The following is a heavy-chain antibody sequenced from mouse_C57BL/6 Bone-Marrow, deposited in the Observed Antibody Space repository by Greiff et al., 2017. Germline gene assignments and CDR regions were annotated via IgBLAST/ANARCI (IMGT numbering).Heavy chain of an antibody. J-gene: IGHJ3*01. Sequence: QVQLQQSGAELARPGASVKLSCKASGYTFTSYGISWVKQRPGQGLEWIGEIYPRSGNTYYNEKFKGKATLTADKSSSTAYMELRSLTSEDSAVYFCARGGPYAAWFAYGGQGTLVTVSA. CDR1: GYTFTSYG. CDR2: IYPRSGNT. CDR3: ARGGPYAAWFAY. V-gene: IGHV1-81*01. D-gene: IGHD1-1*01.